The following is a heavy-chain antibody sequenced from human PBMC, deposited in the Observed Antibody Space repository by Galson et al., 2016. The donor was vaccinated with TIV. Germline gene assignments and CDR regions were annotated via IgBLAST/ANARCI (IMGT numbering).Heavy chain of an antibody. V-gene: IGHV3-30*02. CDR2: IRYDGKSQ. J-gene: IGHJ3*01. D-gene: IGHD6-19*01. Sequence: SLRLSCAASGFTFNNYGMHWVRQTPGKGLDWVAFIRYDGKSQFYGASVKGRFTVSRDRSTNTMYLQMNNVRHDDTVLYYCEKLSGYNSDCDAFEGWGKGTVVSMSS. CDR3: EKLSGYNSDCDAFEG. CDR1: GFTFNNYG.